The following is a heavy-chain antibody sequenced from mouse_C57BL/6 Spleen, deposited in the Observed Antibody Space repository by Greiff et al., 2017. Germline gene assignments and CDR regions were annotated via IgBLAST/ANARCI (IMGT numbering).Heavy chain of an antibody. CDR1: GYTFTSYW. Sequence: VQLQQPGAELVMPGASVKLSCKASGYTFTSYWMHWVKQRPGQGLEWIGEIDPSDSYTNYNQKFKGKSTLTVDKSSSTAYMQISSLTSEDSAVYYCARGGYATEGFAYWGQGTLVTVSA. CDR2: IDPSDSYT. D-gene: IGHD6-1*01. CDR3: ARGGYATEGFAY. V-gene: IGHV1-69*01. J-gene: IGHJ3*01.